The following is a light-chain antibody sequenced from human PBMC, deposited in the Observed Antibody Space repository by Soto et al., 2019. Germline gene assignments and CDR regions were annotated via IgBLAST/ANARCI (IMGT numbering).Light chain of an antibody. V-gene: IGLV1-40*01. CDR1: SSNIGAGYD. Sequence: QSVLTQPPSVSGAPGQRVTISCTGSSSNIGAGYDVHWYQQLPGTALKLLIYGNSNRPSGVPDRFSGSKSGTSASLAITGLQAEDEADYYCQSGDVFGTGTKLTVL. J-gene: IGLJ1*01. CDR2: GNS. CDR3: QSGDV.